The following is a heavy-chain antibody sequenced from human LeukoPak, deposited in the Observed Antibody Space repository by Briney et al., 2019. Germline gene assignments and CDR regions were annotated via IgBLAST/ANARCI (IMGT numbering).Heavy chain of an antibody. CDR2: IYYSGST. J-gene: IGHJ4*02. CDR3: ARDNGGTVTTVYY. CDR1: GGSISSSSYY. V-gene: IGHV4-39*07. Sequence: SETLSLTCTVSGGSISSSSYYWGWIRQPPGKGLEWIGSIYYSGSTYYNPSLKSRVTISVDTSKNQFSLKLSSVTAADTAVYYCARDNGGTVTTVYYWGQGTLVTVSS. D-gene: IGHD4-17*01.